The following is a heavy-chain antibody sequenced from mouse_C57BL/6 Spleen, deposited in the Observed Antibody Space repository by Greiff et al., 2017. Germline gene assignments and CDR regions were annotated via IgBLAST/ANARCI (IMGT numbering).Heavy chain of an antibody. D-gene: IGHD1-1*01. CDR2: IYPGDGDT. CDR1: GYAFSSYW. V-gene: IGHV1-80*01. CDR3: ARLVRHGPYYFDY. J-gene: IGHJ2*01. Sequence: QVQLQQSGAELVKPGASVKISCKASGYAFSSYWMNWVKQRPGKGLEWIGQIYPGDGDTNYNGKFKGKATLTADKSSITAYMQLSSLTSEDSAVYFCARLVRHGPYYFDYWGQGTTRTVSS.